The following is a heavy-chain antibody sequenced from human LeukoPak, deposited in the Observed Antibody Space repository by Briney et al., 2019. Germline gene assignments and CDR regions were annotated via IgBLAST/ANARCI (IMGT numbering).Heavy chain of an antibody. CDR3: ARGRTTVTSVFDY. Sequence: ASVKVSCKASGYTFTSYAMNWVRQAPGQGLEWMGIINPGSGSTRHAQKFQGRVTMTRDMSTSTVYMELSSLRSEDPAVYYCARGRTTVTSVFDYWGQGTLVTVSS. J-gene: IGHJ4*02. CDR1: GYTFTSYA. V-gene: IGHV1-46*01. CDR2: INPGSGST. D-gene: IGHD4-11*01.